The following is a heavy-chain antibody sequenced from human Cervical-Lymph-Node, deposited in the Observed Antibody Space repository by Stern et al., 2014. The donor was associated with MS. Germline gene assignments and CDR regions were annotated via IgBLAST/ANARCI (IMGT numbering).Heavy chain of an antibody. V-gene: IGHV1-8*01. CDR3: ARGLVTYSSGWFDF. J-gene: IGHJ5*01. D-gene: IGHD6-19*01. CDR1: GYTFTSYD. CDR2: MNPSRGST. Sequence: QVKLVQSGAEVKKPGASVKVSCKVSGYTFTSYDIHWVRQTAGHGLEWLGWMNPSRGSTGYGQKFQGRITMTGDTSTRTAYLELRSLRSDDTAVYYCARGLVTYSSGWFDFWGQGTQVSVSS.